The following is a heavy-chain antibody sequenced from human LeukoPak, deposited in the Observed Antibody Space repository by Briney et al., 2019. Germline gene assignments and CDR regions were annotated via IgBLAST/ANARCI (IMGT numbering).Heavy chain of an antibody. CDR1: GYSFTNYW. CDR2: IYPGDSDT. CDR3: ARTYYHILTEYYTGPYYFDY. Sequence: GAFLKISCNGSGYSFTNYWICLVHQIPGKGLEWRDIIYPGDSDTNYSATFQGQDTISTDKSITTAYLQRSSLKASDTAMYYCARTYYHILTEYYTGPYYFDYWGQGTLVTVSS. V-gene: IGHV5-51*07. D-gene: IGHD3-9*01. J-gene: IGHJ4*02.